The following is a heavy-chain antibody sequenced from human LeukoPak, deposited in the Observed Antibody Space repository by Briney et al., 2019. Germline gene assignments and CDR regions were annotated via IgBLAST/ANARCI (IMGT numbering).Heavy chain of an antibody. J-gene: IGHJ5*02. CDR3: ARDRRYDMVVVPAAT. CDR2: ISAYNGNT. Sequence: ASVKVSCKASGYTFTSYGISWVRQAPGQGLEWMGWISAYNGNTNYAQKLQGRVTMTTDTSTSTAYMELRSLRSDDTAVYYCARDRRYDMVVVPAATWGQGTLVTVSS. CDR1: GYTFTSYG. D-gene: IGHD2-2*01. V-gene: IGHV1-18*01.